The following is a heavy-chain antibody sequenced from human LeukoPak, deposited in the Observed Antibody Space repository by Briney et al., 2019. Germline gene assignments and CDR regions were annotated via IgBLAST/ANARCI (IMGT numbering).Heavy chain of an antibody. CDR2: ISYDGSNK. D-gene: IGHD6-19*01. Sequence: PGGSLRLSCAASGFTFSSYGMHWVRQPPGKGLEWAAVISYDGSNKYYADSVKGRFTISRDNSKNTLYLQMNSLRAEDTAVYYCAKDQIGLIAVAGIFDYWGQGTLVTVSS. CDR3: AKDQIGLIAVAGIFDY. CDR1: GFTFSSYG. V-gene: IGHV3-30*18. J-gene: IGHJ4*02.